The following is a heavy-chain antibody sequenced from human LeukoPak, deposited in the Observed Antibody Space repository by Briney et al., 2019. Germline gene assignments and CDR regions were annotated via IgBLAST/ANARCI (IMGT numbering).Heavy chain of an antibody. Sequence: PGGSLRLSCAASGYSFNDYAMHWVRQPPDKGLEWVAAIWYDGSNKYYADSVKGRFTISRDNSKSTLYLQTDSLRAEDTAVYYCAKDNDLWNSHHRGRGLDYWGQGTLVTVSS. CDR1: GYSFNDYA. J-gene: IGHJ4*02. CDR2: IWYDGSNK. V-gene: IGHV3-33*06. CDR3: AKDNDLWNSHHRGRGLDY. D-gene: IGHD3-3*01.